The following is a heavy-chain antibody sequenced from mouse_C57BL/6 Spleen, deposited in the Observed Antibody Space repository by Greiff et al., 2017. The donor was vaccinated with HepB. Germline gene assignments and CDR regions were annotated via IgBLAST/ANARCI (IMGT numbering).Heavy chain of an antibody. V-gene: IGHV1-82*01. CDR1: GYAFSSSW. CDR2: IYPGDGDT. Sequence: QVQLQQSGPELVKPGASVKISCKASGYAFSSSWMNWVKQRPGKGLEWIGRIYPGDGDTNYNGKFKGKATLTADKSSSTAYMQLSSLTSEDSAVYFCAGEANSYDYPYYAMDYWGQGTSVTVSS. J-gene: IGHJ4*01. CDR3: AGEANSYDYPYYAMDY. D-gene: IGHD2-4*01.